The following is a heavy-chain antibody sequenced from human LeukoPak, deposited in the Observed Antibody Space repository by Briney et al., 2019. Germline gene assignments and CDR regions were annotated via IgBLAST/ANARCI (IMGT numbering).Heavy chain of an antibody. Sequence: PGGSLRLSCVTSGFTFSSYGMHWVRQVPGKGLEWVGRIKSKTHGGTTDYAAPVKDRFTISRDDSKNTLYLQMNSLKTEDTAVYYCTTDPRYFDWLLSSVGPDFDYWGQGTLVTVSS. V-gene: IGHV3-15*01. D-gene: IGHD3-9*01. CDR2: IKSKTHGGTT. CDR3: TTDPRYFDWLLSSVGPDFDY. J-gene: IGHJ4*02. CDR1: GFTFSSYG.